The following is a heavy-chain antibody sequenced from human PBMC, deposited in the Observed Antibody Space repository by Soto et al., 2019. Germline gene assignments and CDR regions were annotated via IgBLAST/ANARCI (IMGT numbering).Heavy chain of an antibody. Sequence: QVQLVESGGGVVQPGRSLRLSCAASGFTFSSYGMHWVRQAPGKGLEWVAVISYDGSNKYYADSVKGRFTISRDNSKNTLYLQMNSLGAEDTAVYYCAKGGTVYGMDVWGQGTTVTVSS. V-gene: IGHV3-30*18. CDR3: AKGGTVYGMDV. CDR1: GFTFSSYG. D-gene: IGHD4-17*01. J-gene: IGHJ6*02. CDR2: ISYDGSNK.